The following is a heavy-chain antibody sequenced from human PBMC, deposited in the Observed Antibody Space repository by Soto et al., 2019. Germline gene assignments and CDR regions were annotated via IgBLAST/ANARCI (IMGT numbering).Heavy chain of an antibody. D-gene: IGHD6-6*01. J-gene: IGHJ4*02. CDR3: ASREYSSSSGWPY. Sequence: LGESLKISCKGSGYSFTSYWISWVRQMPGKGLEWMGRIDPSDSYTNYSPSFQGHVTISADKSISTAYLQWSSLKASDTAMYYCASREYSSSSGWPYWGQGTLVTVSS. CDR1: GYSFTSYW. V-gene: IGHV5-10-1*01. CDR2: IDPSDSYT.